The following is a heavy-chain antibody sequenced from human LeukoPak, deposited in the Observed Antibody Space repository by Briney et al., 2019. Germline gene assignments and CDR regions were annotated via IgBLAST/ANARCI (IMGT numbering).Heavy chain of an antibody. J-gene: IGHJ4*02. D-gene: IGHD6-13*01. CDR1: GGTFSSYA. CDR2: IIPIFGTA. Sequence: SVKVSCKASGGTFSSYAISWVRQAPGRGLEWMGGIIPIFGTANYAQKFQGRVTITTDESTSTAYMELSSLRSEDTAVYYCASSYSSSWPNFDYWGQGTLVTVSS. CDR3: ASSYSSSWPNFDY. V-gene: IGHV1-69*05.